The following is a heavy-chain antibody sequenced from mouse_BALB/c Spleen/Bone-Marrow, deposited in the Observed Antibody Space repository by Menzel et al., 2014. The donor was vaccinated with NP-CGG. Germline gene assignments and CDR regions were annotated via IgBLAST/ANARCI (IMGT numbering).Heavy chain of an antibody. V-gene: IGHV14-3*02. CDR2: IDPANGNT. Sequence: EVKLQESGAELVKPGASVKLCCTASGFNIKDTYMHWVKQRPEQGLEWIGRIDPANGNTKYDPKFQGRATVTADTSSSTAYLQLSSLTSEDTAVYYCARYYYRTMDYWGQGTSVTVSS. J-gene: IGHJ4*01. CDR1: GFNIKDTY. CDR3: ARYYYRTMDY. D-gene: IGHD1-1*01.